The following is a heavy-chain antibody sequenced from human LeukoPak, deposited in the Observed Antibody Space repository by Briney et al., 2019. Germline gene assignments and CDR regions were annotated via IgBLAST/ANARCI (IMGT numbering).Heavy chain of an antibody. J-gene: IGHJ4*02. CDR3: ARDLSGSAYSDY. CDR2: INPNSGGT. CDR1: GYTFSDFY. V-gene: IGHV1-2*06. D-gene: IGHD3-22*01. Sequence: GASVKVSCEASGYTFSDFYVHWMRQAPGQGLEWMGRINPNSGGTNYAQKFQGRVTMTRDKSISTAYMELSSLRSDDTAVYYCARDLSGSAYSDYWGQGTLVTVSS.